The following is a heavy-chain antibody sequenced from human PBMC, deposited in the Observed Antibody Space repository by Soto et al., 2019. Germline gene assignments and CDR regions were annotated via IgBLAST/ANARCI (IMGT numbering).Heavy chain of an antibody. CDR1: GFTFSSYA. J-gene: IGHJ6*03. CDR3: AIDYEYQLPDYYYYYMDV. V-gene: IGHV3-64*01. CDR2: ISSNGGST. Sequence: EVQLVESGGGLVQPGGSLRLSCAASGFTFSSYAMHWVRQAPGKGLEYVSAISSNGGSTYYANSVKGRFTISRDNSKNTLYLQMGSLRAEDMAVYYCAIDYEYQLPDYYYYYMDVWGKGTTVTVSS. D-gene: IGHD2-2*01.